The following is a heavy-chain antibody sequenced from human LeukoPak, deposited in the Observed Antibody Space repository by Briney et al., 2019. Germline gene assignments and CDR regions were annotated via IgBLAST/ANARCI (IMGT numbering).Heavy chain of an antibody. D-gene: IGHD4-23*01. V-gene: IGHV3-49*03. Sequence: PGGSLRLSCAASGFTFGDYAMSWFRQAPGKGLEWVGFIRSKAYGGTTEYAASVKGRFTISRDDSKSIAYLQMNSLKTEDTAVYYCTRVTLGGWRDAFDIWGQGTMVTVSS. CDR1: GFTFGDYA. CDR3: TRVTLGGWRDAFDI. CDR2: IRSKAYGGTT. J-gene: IGHJ3*02.